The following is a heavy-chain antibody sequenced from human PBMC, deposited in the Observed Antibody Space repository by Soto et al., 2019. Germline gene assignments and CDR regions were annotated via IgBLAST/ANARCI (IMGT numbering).Heavy chain of an antibody. Sequence: PSETLSLTCTVSGGSISSYYWSWIRQPPGKGLEWIGYIYYSGSTNYNPSLKSRVTISVDTSKNQFSLKLSSVTAADTAVYYCARVGEYSCYDWTRGNQYYYYGMDVWGQGTTVTVSS. D-gene: IGHD5-12*01. V-gene: IGHV4-59*01. CDR1: GGSISSYY. CDR2: IYYSGST. J-gene: IGHJ6*02. CDR3: ARVGEYSCYDWTRGNQYYYYGMDV.